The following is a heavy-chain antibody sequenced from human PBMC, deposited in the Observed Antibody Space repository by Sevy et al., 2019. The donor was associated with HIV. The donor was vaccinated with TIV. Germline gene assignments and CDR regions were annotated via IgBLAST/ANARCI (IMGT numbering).Heavy chain of an antibody. CDR3: TRSGGYSDYGMDV. Sequence: GGSLRLSCAASGFTFITYDMHWVRHVTGKGLEWVSGVGPAGDTFYPGSVKGRLTISRENAKNSLYLQMNNLRAGDTAVYYCTRSGGYSDYGMDVWGKGTTVTVSS. CDR2: VGPAGDT. CDR1: GFTFITYD. D-gene: IGHD5-12*01. V-gene: IGHV3-13*01. J-gene: IGHJ6*04.